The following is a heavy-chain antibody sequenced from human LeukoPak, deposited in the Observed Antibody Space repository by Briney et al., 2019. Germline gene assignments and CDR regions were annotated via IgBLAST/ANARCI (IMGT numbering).Heavy chain of an antibody. CDR1: GGSFSGYY. CDR2: INHSGST. D-gene: IGHD3-9*01. CDR3: AGGLLRFFDFGY. J-gene: IGHJ4*02. Sequence: SETLSLTCAVYGGSFSGYYWSWIRQPPGKGLEWIGEINHSGSTNYNPSLKSRVTISVDTSKNQFSLKLSSVTAADTAVYYCAGGLLRFFDFGYWGQGTLVTVSP. V-gene: IGHV4-34*01.